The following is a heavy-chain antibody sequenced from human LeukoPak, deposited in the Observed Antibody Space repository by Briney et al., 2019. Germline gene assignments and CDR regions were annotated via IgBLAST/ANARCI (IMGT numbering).Heavy chain of an antibody. CDR3: ASFHYDSSGYYLDY. D-gene: IGHD3-22*01. CDR2: ISSSSSYI. Sequence: GRSLRLSCAASGFTFSSYGMHWVRQAPGKGLEWVSSISSSSSYINYADSVKGRFTISRDNAKNSLYLQMNSLRAEDTAVYYRASFHYDSSGYYLDYWGQGTLVTVSS. CDR1: GFTFSSYG. V-gene: IGHV3-21*01. J-gene: IGHJ4*02.